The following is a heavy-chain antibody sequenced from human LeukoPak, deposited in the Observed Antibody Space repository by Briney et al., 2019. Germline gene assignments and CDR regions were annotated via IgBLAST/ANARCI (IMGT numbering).Heavy chain of an antibody. CDR3: AKGFYDSSA. J-gene: IGHJ4*02. D-gene: IGHD3-22*01. CDR2: ISYDGSNK. Sequence: GGSLRLSCAASGFTFSSYGMHWVRQAPGKGLEWVAVISYDGSNKYYADSVKGRFTISRDNSKNTLCLQMNSPRAEDTAVYYCAKGFYDSSAWGQGTLVTVSS. CDR1: GFTFSSYG. V-gene: IGHV3-30*18.